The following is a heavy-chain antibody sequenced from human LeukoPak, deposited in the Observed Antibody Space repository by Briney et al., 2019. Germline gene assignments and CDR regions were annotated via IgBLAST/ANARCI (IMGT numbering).Heavy chain of an antibody. D-gene: IGHD7-27*01. CDR2: ISYDGSNR. Sequence: GGSLRLSCAASGFTFSSYAMHWVRQAPGKGLEWVAVISYDGSNRYYADSVKGRFTISRDNSKNTLYLQMNSLRAEDTAVYYCARGVRTGGGHYFDYWGQGTLVTVSS. CDR1: GFTFSSYA. J-gene: IGHJ4*02. V-gene: IGHV3-30*04. CDR3: ARGVRTGGGHYFDY.